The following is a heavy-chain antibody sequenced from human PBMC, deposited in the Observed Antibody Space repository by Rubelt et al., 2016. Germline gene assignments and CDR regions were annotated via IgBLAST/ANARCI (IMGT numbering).Heavy chain of an antibody. CDR3: ARSKDTAMVTDADWYFDL. CDR1: GYTFTSYA. D-gene: IGHD5-18*01. CDR2: INAGNGNT. Sequence: QVQLVQSGAEVKKPGASVKVSCKASGYTFTSYAMHWVRQAPGQRLEWMGWINAGNGNTKYSQKFQGRVTINRDTSASTAYMELSSLRSEDAAVYYCARSKDTAMVTDADWYFDLWGRGTLVTVSS. V-gene: IGHV1-3*01. J-gene: IGHJ2*01.